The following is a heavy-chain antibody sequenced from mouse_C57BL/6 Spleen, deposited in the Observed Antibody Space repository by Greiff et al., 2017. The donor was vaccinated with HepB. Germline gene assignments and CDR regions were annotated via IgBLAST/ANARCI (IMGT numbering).Heavy chain of an antibody. CDR1: GYTFTDYN. CDR2: INPNNGGT. D-gene: IGHD2-5*01. J-gene: IGHJ3*01. V-gene: IGHV1-18*01. Sequence: VQLQQSGPELVKPGASVKIPCKASGYTFTDYNMDWVKQSHGKSLEWIGDINPNNGGTIYNQKFKGKATLTVDKSSSTAYMELRSLTSEDTAVYYCARSYSNYDSWFAYWGQGTLVTVSA. CDR3: ARSYSNYDSWFAY.